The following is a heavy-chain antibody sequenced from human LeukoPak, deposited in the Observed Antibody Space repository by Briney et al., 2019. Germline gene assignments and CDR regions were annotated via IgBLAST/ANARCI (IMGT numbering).Heavy chain of an antibody. J-gene: IGHJ4*02. CDR1: GFIFSNYG. Sequence: PGGSLRLSCAASGFIFSNYGMYWVRQAPGKGLEWVAFIRYDGRNKFYEDSVKGRFTISRDNSKNTLYLQMNSLRAEDTAVYYCARSFTVVTHYFDYWGQGTLVTVSS. CDR3: ARSFTVVTHYFDY. D-gene: IGHD4-23*01. V-gene: IGHV3-30*02. CDR2: IRYDGRNK.